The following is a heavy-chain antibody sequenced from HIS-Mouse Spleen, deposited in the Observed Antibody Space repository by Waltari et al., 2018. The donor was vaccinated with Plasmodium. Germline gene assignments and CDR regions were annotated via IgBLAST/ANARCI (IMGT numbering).Heavy chain of an antibody. D-gene: IGHD6-13*01. CDR2: VTPTGGCT. J-gene: IGHJ1*01. V-gene: IGHV1-2*02. Sequence: QVQLVQSGAEVKKPGASVKVSCKASGYTFTGYYMTWVRQAPGQGLEWMRSVTPTGGCTNHDQKVQVRVTRTSDTSSSTAYMELSRLRSDDTAVYYCARVLGYKAAAGTFVEYFQHWGQGTLVTVSS. CDR3: ARVLGYKAAAGTFVEYFQH. CDR1: GYTFTGYY.